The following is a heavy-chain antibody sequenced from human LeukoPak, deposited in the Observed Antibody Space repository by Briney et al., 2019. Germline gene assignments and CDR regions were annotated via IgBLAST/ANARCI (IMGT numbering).Heavy chain of an antibody. CDR3: AKDQGAYYYYYAMDV. Sequence: GGSLRLSCAASGFTFSSYGMHWVRQAPGKGLEWVAVISYDGGNKYYADSVKGRFTISRDNSKNTLYLQMNSLRAEDTAVYYCAKDQGAYYYYYAMDVWGQGTLVTVSS. D-gene: IGHD3-16*01. CDR2: ISYDGGNK. V-gene: IGHV3-30*18. J-gene: IGHJ6*02. CDR1: GFTFSSYG.